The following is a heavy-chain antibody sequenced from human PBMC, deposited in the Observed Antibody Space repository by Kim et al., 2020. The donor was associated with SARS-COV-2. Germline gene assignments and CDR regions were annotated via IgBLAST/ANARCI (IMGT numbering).Heavy chain of an antibody. J-gene: IGHJ4*02. V-gene: IGHV3-7*03. CDR2: INHDGSDK. Sequence: GGSLRLSCSASRFTFSNYCMDWVRQAPGKGLEWVANINHDGSDKYYADSVKGRFTISRDNAENSLYLQMNSLRVEDTAVYYCVRATTDTSAGDWAQGTVV. D-gene: IGHD4-17*01. CDR1: RFTFSNYC. CDR3: VRATTDTSAGD.